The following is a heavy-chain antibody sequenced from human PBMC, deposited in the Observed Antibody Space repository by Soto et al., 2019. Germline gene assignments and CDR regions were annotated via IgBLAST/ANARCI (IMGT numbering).Heavy chain of an antibody. Sequence: QVQLQESGPGLVKPSQTLSLTCTVSGGSISSGDYYWSWIRQPPGKGLEWIGYIYYSGSTYYNPSLKSRVTISVDTSKNQFSLKLSSVTAADTAVYYCARAGGYGSGSYYTQAYWGQGTLVTVSS. CDR2: IYYSGST. CDR1: GGSISSGDYY. J-gene: IGHJ4*02. D-gene: IGHD3-10*01. CDR3: ARAGGYGSGSYYTQAY. V-gene: IGHV4-30-4*01.